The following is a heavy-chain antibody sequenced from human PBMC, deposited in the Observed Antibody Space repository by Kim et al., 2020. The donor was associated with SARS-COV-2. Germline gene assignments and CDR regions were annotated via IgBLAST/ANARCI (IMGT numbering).Heavy chain of an antibody. V-gene: IGHV3-15*01. CDR3: TTDGGYYDSSGYYDY. Sequence: GGSLRLSCAASGFTFSNAWMSWVRKAPGKGLEWVGRIKSKNDGGTTDYAAPVKGRFTISRDDSKNTLYLQMNSLKTEDTAVYYCTTDGGYYDSSGYYDYWGQGTLVTVSS. CDR1: GFTFSNAW. D-gene: IGHD3-22*01. CDR2: IKSKNDGGTT. J-gene: IGHJ4*02.